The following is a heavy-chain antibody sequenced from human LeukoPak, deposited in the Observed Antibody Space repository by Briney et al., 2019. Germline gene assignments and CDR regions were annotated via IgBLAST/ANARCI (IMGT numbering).Heavy chain of an antibody. V-gene: IGHV3-74*01. CDR2: IDPDGNT. CDR1: GFTFSNAW. J-gene: IGHJ4*02. Sequence: PGESLRLSCAASGFTFSNAWMNWVRQAPGKGLVWVSRIDPDGNTDYADSVKGRFTISRDNAKNTLYLQMNSLRAEDTAVYRCARDVRGPHDFWGQGTLVTVSS. D-gene: IGHD2/OR15-2a*01. CDR3: ARDVRGPHDF.